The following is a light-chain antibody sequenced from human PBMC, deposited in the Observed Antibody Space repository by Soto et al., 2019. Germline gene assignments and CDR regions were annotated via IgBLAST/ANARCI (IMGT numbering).Light chain of an antibody. V-gene: IGLV2-14*01. J-gene: IGLJ3*02. CDR1: MRDVGAYNL. Sequence: QAVVTQPASVSGSAGQSITISCSGTMRDVGAYNLVSWYQQHPGTAPKLIIYEVRNRPSGISSRFSGSRSSNTASLTISGLQSEDEGDYYCSAYTARSTLVFGGGTKLTVL. CDR2: EVR. CDR3: SAYTARSTLV.